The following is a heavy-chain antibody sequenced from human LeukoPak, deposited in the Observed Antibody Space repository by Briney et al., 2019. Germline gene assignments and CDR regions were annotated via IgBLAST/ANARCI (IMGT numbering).Heavy chain of an antibody. V-gene: IGHV3-7*01. D-gene: IGHD6-13*01. CDR1: GFTFSSYG. Sequence: GRSLRLSCAASGFTFSSYGMHWVRQAPGKGLEWVANIKQDGSEKYYVDSVKGRFTISRDNAKNALYLQMNSLRAEDTAVYFCASSWYGDYWGQGSLVTVCS. J-gene: IGHJ4*02. CDR2: IKQDGSEK. CDR3: ASSWYGDY.